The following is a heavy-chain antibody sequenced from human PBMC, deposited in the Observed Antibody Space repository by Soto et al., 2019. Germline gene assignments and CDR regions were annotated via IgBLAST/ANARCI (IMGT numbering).Heavy chain of an antibody. CDR1: VFTFSNAW. V-gene: IGHV3-15*07. CDR2: IKSKTDGGTT. J-gene: IGHJ4*02. CDR3: TTDGPRSIAAAGTDFDY. Sequence: GGALTLSCAASVFTFSNAWMNSVRQAPGKGLEWVGRIKSKTDGGTTDYAAPVKGRFTISRDDSKNTLYLQMNSLKTEDTAVYYCTTDGPRSIAAAGTDFDYWGQGTLVTVSS. D-gene: IGHD6-13*01.